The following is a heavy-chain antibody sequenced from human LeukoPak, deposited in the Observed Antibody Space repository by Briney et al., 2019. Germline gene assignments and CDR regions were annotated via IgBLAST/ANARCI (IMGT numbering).Heavy chain of an antibody. CDR3: ARAVNYDFWSGYYP. J-gene: IGHJ4*02. Sequence: PSETLSLTCTVSGGSISSYYWSWIRQPPGKGLEWIGYIYYSGSTNYNPSLKSRVTISVDTSKNHFPLKLSSVTAADTAVYYCARAVNYDFWSGYYPWGQGTLVTVSS. V-gene: IGHV4-59*01. CDR2: IYYSGST. D-gene: IGHD3-3*01. CDR1: GGSISSYY.